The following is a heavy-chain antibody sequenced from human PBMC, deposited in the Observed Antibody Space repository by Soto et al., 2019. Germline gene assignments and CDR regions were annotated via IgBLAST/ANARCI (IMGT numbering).Heavy chain of an antibody. D-gene: IGHD3-9*01. J-gene: IGHJ5*02. V-gene: IGHV1-8*01. CDR2: MNPNSGNT. CDR1: GYTLTSYD. CDR3: ARYFGLRYFDWLLSPFDP. Sequence: APVKVXCKASGYTLTSYDINWVRQATGQGLEWMGWMNPNSGNTGYAQKFQGRVTMTRNTSISTAYMELSSLRSEDTAVYYCARYFGLRYFDWLLSPFDPWGQGTLVTVSS.